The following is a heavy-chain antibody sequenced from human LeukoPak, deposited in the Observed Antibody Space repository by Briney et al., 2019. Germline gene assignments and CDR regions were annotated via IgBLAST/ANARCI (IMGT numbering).Heavy chain of an antibody. J-gene: IGHJ4*02. V-gene: IGHV3-7*01. CDR3: TRDRSRAEDD. Sequence: GGSLRLSCASSGFTFSGHWMGWVRQAPGKGLEWVANINKGGSDKYYVDSVKGRFTISRDNANNLLYLQMNRLRGEDTAVYYCTRDRSRAEDDWGQGTLVTVSS. D-gene: IGHD1-14*01. CDR1: GFTFSGHW. CDR2: INKGGSDK.